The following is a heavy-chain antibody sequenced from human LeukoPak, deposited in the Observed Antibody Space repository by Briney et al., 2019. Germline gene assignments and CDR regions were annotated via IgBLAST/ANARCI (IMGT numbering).Heavy chain of an antibody. Sequence: GGSLRLSCAASGFAFNTYDMHWVRQAPGKGLEWVAFISYNENRKFYADSLKGRFTISRDNSKSTLFLQMNSLRPEDTAVYFCVKRHIPGWFSFDDWGQGALVTVSS. D-gene: IGHD6-19*01. CDR3: VKRHIPGWFSFDD. J-gene: IGHJ4*02. V-gene: IGHV3-30*18. CDR2: ISYNENRK. CDR1: GFAFNTYD.